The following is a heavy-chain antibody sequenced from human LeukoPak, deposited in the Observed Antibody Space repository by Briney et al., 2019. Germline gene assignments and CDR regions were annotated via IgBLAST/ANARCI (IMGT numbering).Heavy chain of an antibody. CDR3: TTRDIHSIAAAAVDY. CDR1: GFTFSSYA. J-gene: IGHJ4*02. D-gene: IGHD6-13*01. V-gene: IGHV3-30*04. CDR2: ISYDGSNK. Sequence: GGSLRLSCAASGFTFSSYAMHWVRQAPGKGLEWVAVISYDGSNKYYADSVKGRFTISRDNSKNTLYLQMNSLKTEDTAVYYCTTRDIHSIAAAAVDYWGQGTLVTVSS.